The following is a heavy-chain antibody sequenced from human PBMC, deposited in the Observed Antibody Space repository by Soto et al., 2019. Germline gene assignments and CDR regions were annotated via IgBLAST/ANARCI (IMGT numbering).Heavy chain of an antibody. J-gene: IGHJ6*03. CDR3: ARDRGVAPPVAGNTHYYYYLDV. CDR1: GYSFTNYG. D-gene: IGHD6-19*01. CDR2: ISAYNCTT. V-gene: IGHV1-18*01. Sequence: QDQLVQSGVEVKKPGASVKVSCKDSGYSFTNYGITWVRQAPGQGFVWMGWISAYNCTTNYAQKFQGRVTMTTDASRSTGYLELRSLKSDDTAVAYCARDRGVAPPVAGNTHYYYYLDVWGKVTTVTVAS.